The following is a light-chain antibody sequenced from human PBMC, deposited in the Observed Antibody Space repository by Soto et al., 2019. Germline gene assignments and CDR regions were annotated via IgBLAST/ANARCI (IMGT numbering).Light chain of an antibody. J-gene: IGKJ5*01. CDR3: QQYGSSPVT. CDR2: GAS. Sequence: EIVLTQSPGTLSLSPGERATLSCRASQSVSSTYLAWYQQKPGQPPRLLIYGASSRATGIPDRFSGSGSGTDFTLTITRRESEDFAFYYCQQYGSSPVTFGQGTRLDI. V-gene: IGKV3-20*01. CDR1: QSVSSTY.